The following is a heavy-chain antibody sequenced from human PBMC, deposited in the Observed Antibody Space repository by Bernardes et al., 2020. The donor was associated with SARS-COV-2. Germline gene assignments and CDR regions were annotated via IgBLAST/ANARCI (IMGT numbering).Heavy chain of an antibody. V-gene: IGHV4-34*01. CDR2: INQSGST. D-gene: IGHD3-10*01. J-gene: IGHJ4*02. CDR3: ARVPGSGSYYNAFDY. Sequence: SETLSLTCAVYGGSFSGYYWSWIRQPPGKGLEWIGEINQSGSTNYNPSLKTRVPISVDTSKNQFYLKLSSVTAADTAVYYCARVPGSGSYYNAFDYWGQGTLVTVSS. CDR1: GGSFSGYY.